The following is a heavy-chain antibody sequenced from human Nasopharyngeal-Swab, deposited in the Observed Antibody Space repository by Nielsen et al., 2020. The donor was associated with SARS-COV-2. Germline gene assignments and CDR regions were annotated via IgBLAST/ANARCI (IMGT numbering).Heavy chain of an antibody. D-gene: IGHD3-16*01. Sequence: WIRQPPGKGLEWVGLIWYDGSNKYYADSVKGRFTISRDSSKNTLYLQMNSLRAGDTAVYYCARDLGENSSIDYWGQGTLVTVSS. J-gene: IGHJ4*02. CDR2: IWYDGSNK. V-gene: IGHV3-33*01. CDR3: ARDLGENSSIDY.